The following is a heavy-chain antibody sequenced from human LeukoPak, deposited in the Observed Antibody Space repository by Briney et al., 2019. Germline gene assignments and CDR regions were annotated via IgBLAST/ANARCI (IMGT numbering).Heavy chain of an antibody. Sequence: KPSETLSLTCTVSGGSISSSSYYWGWIRQPPGKGLEWIGSMHYSGSTYYNPSLKSRVTISVDTSKNEFSLKLSSVTAADTAVYYCARASYSYDINGWVPFDYWGQGTLVTVSS. CDR2: MHYSGST. V-gene: IGHV4-39*07. CDR1: GGSISSSSYY. J-gene: IGHJ4*02. D-gene: IGHD3-22*01. CDR3: ARASYSYDINGWVPFDY.